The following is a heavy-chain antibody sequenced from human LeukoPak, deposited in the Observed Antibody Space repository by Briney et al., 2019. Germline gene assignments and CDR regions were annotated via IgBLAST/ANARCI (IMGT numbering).Heavy chain of an antibody. D-gene: IGHD1-26*01. V-gene: IGHV3-48*04. Sequence: GGSLRLSCAASGFTFSSYSMNWVRQAPGKGLEWVSYISSSSSTIYYADSVKGRFTISRDNAKNSLYLQMDSLRVEDTAVYYCARISGFSGSHCVYWGQGTLATVSS. CDR2: ISSSSSTI. CDR1: GFTFSSYS. J-gene: IGHJ4*02. CDR3: ARISGFSGSHCVY.